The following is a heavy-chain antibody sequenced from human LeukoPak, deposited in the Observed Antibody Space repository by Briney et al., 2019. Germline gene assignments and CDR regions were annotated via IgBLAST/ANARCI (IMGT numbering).Heavy chain of an antibody. D-gene: IGHD3-22*01. CDR1: GYSFTSYW. CDR2: IAPSDSYT. CDR3: VRQPPGVYDTTQNWFDP. Sequence: HGESLKISCEGSGYSFTSYWIAWVRQVPGKGLEWMGRIAPSDSYTNYNPSFEGHVTMSVEKSITTVYLQWSSLKASDTAMYYCVRQPPGVYDTTQNWFDPWGQGTLVTVSS. J-gene: IGHJ5*02. V-gene: IGHV5-10-1*01.